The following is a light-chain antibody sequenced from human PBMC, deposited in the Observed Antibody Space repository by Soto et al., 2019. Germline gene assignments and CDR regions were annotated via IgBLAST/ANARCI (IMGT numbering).Light chain of an antibody. CDR2: DVS. J-gene: IGLJ1*01. Sequence: QSALTQPASVSGSPGQSITISCTGTSSDVGDYNYVSWYQQHPGKAPKLMIFDVSNRPSGVSNRFSGSKSGNTASLTISGLQAEDEADYYCSSYTSSSTRVSGTGTKVTVL. V-gene: IGLV2-14*01. CDR1: SSDVGDYNY. CDR3: SSYTSSSTRV.